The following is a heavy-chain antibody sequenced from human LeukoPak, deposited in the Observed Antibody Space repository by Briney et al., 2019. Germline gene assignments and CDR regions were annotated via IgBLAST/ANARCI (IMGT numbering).Heavy chain of an antibody. D-gene: IGHD7-27*01. CDR2: ISSSGSTI. J-gene: IGHJ3*02. CDR3: VRVGTSFDI. CDR1: GFAFNSYE. V-gene: IGHV3-48*03. Sequence: GGSLRLSCAASGFAFNSYEMNWVRQAPGKGLEWVSYISSSGSTIYYADSVRGRFTISRDNAKNSLYLQMNSLRVEDTAVYYCVRVGTSFDIWGQGTMVTVSS.